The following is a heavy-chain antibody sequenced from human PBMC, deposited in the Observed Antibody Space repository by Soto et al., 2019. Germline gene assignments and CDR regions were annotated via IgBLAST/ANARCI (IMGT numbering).Heavy chain of an antibody. V-gene: IGHV3-30*18. CDR3: AKDHLTTTVTTVGY. D-gene: IGHD4-17*01. CDR2: ISYHGSVT. Sequence: QVQLVESGGGVVQPGRSLRLSCAASGFTFSNYGMHWVRQAPGKGLEWVAVISYHGSVTYYADSVKGRFTISRDNSKNTLYLQMDSLRAEDTDVYYCAKDHLTTTVTTVGYWGQGTLVTVSS. CDR1: GFTFSNYG. J-gene: IGHJ4*02.